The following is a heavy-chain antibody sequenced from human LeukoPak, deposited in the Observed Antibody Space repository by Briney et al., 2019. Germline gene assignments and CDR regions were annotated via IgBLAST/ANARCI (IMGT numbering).Heavy chain of an antibody. Sequence: PSRTLSLTCTVSGGSISSGSYYWRWIRQPAGKGLEWIGRIYTSGSTNYNPSLKSRVTISVDTSKNQFSLKLSSVTAADTAVYYCAGAQAESGWYRYWGQGTLVTVSS. V-gene: IGHV4-61*02. CDR1: GGSISSGSYY. J-gene: IGHJ4*02. D-gene: IGHD6-19*01. CDR3: AGAQAESGWYRY. CDR2: IYTSGST.